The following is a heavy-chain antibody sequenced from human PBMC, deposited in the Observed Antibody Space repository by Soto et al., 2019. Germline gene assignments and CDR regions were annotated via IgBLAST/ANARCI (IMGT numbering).Heavy chain of an antibody. CDR3: ARLYDYIWGSYRYPDAFGI. D-gene: IGHD3-16*02. J-gene: IGHJ3*02. CDR2: INAGNGNT. Sequence: ASVKVSCKASGYTFTSYAMHWVRQAPGQRLEWMGWINAGNGNTKYSQKFQGRVTITRDTSASTAYMELSSLRSEDTAVYYCARLYDYIWGSYRYPDAFGIWGQGTMVTVSS. V-gene: IGHV1-3*01. CDR1: GYTFTSYA.